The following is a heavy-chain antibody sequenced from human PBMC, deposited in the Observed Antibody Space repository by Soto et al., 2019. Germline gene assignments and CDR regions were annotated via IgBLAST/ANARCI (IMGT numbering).Heavy chain of an antibody. CDR3: ARGAPVEMATKSLDY. Sequence: SETLSLTCAVYGGSFSGYYWSWIRQPPGKGLEWIGEINHSGSTNYNPSLKSRVTISVDTSKNQFSLKLSSVTAVDTAVYYCARGAPVEMATKSLDYWCQGTLVTVSS. J-gene: IGHJ4*02. D-gene: IGHD5-12*01. CDR2: INHSGST. CDR1: GGSFSGYY. V-gene: IGHV4-34*01.